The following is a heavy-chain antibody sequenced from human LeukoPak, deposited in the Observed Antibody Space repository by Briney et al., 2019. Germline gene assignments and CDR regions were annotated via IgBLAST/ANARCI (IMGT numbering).Heavy chain of an antibody. CDR3: ARAHTYYDFWSGYSGSIRTSWFDP. CDR1: GGSFSGYY. J-gene: IGHJ5*02. V-gene: IGHV4-34*01. Sequence: KPSETLSLTCAVYGGSFSGYYWSWTRQPPGKGLEWIGEINHSGSTNYNPSLKSRVTISVDTSKNQFSLKLSSVTAADTAVYYCARAHTYYDFWSGYSGSIRTSWFDPWGQGTLVTVSS. D-gene: IGHD3-3*01. CDR2: INHSGST.